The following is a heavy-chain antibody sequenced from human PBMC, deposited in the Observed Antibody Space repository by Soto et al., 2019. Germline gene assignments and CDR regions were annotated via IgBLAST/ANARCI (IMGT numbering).Heavy chain of an antibody. Sequence: SETLSLTCTVSDGSISSYYWSWIRQPPGKGLEWIGYIYYSGSTNYNPSLKSRVTISVDTSKNQFSLKLSSVTAADTAVYYCARDSDHYGMDVWGQGTTVTVSS. J-gene: IGHJ6*02. CDR3: ARDSDHYGMDV. V-gene: IGHV4-59*01. CDR1: DGSISSYY. D-gene: IGHD3-10*01. CDR2: IYYSGST.